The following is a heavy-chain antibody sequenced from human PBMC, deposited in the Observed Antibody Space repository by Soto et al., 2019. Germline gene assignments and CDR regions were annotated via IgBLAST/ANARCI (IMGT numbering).Heavy chain of an antibody. V-gene: IGHV5-10-1*01. CDR2: IDPSDSYT. CDR3: ARHFRTQDHYYGLDV. J-gene: IGHJ6*02. CDR1: GYSFTSYW. D-gene: IGHD1-7*01. Sequence: GESLKISCKASGYSFTSYWISWVRQMPGKGLEWMGRIDPSDSYTNYSPSLQGHVTISADKSITTAYLQWSSLKASDTAMYYCARHFRTQDHYYGLDVWGQGTTVTVSS.